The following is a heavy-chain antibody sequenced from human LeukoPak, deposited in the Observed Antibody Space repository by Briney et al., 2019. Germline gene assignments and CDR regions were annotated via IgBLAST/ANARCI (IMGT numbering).Heavy chain of an antibody. CDR2: INQDGSKI. V-gene: IGHV3-7*01. CDR1: GFTFRNYW. D-gene: IGHD3-10*01. Sequence: PGGSLRLSCSASGFTFRNYWMSWVRQAPGKGLDWVANINQDGSKIYYVDSVKGRFTISRDNVKNSLSLEMHSLTPEDTAVYYCARDGRAREESGTYTSYYFDFWGQGILVTVSS. J-gene: IGHJ4*02. CDR3: ARDGRAREESGTYTSYYFDF.